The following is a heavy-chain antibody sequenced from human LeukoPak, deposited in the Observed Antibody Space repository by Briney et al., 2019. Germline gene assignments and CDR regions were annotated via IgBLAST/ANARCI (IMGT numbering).Heavy chain of an antibody. CDR1: GFTFSSYA. V-gene: IGHV3-23*01. CDR2: ISGSGGST. J-gene: IGHJ4*02. Sequence: GGSLRLSCAASGFTFSSYAMSWVRQAPGKGLEWVSAISGSGGSTYYADSVKGRFTISRDNSKNTLYLQMNSLRAEDTAVYYCAKDKGRIMVRGSFDYWGQGTLVTVSS. D-gene: IGHD3-10*01. CDR3: AKDKGRIMVRGSFDY.